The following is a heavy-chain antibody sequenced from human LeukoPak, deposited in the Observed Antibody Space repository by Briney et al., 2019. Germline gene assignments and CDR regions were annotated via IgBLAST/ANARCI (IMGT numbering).Heavy chain of an antibody. CDR3: ASPATGNKDGFDY. CDR2: ITHTGST. D-gene: IGHD6-13*01. Sequence: PSETLSLTCGVYGGSSSGHYWTWIRQPPGKGLEWIGEITHTGSTDYNPSLKSRVTISVDTSKNHFPLKLNSVTAADTAVYYCASPATGNKDGFDYWGRGTLVTVSS. J-gene: IGHJ4*02. CDR1: GGSSSGHY. V-gene: IGHV4-34*01.